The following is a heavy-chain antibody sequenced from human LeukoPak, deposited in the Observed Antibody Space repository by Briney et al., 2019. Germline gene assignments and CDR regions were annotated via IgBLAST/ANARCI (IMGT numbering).Heavy chain of an antibody. V-gene: IGHV1-24*01. CDR2: FDPEDGET. CDR3: ATTKADIVVVPAAIRRGNWFDP. CDR1: GYTLTELS. J-gene: IGHJ5*02. D-gene: IGHD2-2*02. Sequence: ATVEVSCKVSGYTLTELSMHWVRQAPGKGLEWMGGFDPEDGETIYAQKFQGRVTMTEDTSTDTAYMELSSLRSEDTAVYYCATTKADIVVVPAAIRRGNWFDPWGQGTLVTVSS.